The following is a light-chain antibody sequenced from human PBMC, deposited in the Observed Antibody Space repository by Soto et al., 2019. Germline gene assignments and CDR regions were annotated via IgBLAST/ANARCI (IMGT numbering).Light chain of an antibody. CDR1: QSVTTY. CDR3: QQSFSDPPLS. CDR2: AAS. J-gene: IGKJ4*01. V-gene: IGKV1-39*01. Sequence: DIQLTQSPSSLSASVGDRVTITCRASQSVTTYLNWYQQKPGKAPKLLISAASSLRDGVPSRFSGSGSGTDFTLTINSLHPEDFATYYCQQSFSDPPLSFGGGTRVEVK.